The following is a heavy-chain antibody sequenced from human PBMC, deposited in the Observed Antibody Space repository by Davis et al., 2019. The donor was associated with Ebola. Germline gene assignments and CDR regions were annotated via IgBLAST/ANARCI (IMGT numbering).Heavy chain of an antibody. D-gene: IGHD3-3*01. V-gene: IGHV3-9*01. CDR3: ARGVGDFWSGYFYFDY. CDR2: ISWNSGSI. CDR1: GFTFDDYA. Sequence: PGGSLRLSCAASGFTFDDYAMHWVRQAPGKGLEWVSGISWNSGSIGYADSVKGRFTISRDNSKNTLYLQMNSLRAEDTAVYYCARGVGDFWSGYFYFDYWGQGTLVTVSS. J-gene: IGHJ4*02.